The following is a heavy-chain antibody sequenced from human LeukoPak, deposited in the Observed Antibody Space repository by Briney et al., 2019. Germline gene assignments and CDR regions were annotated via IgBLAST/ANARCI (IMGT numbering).Heavy chain of an antibody. Sequence: ASVKVSCKASGYTFTGYYMHWVRQAPGQGLEWMGWINPNSGGTNYAQKFQGRVTMTRDTSISTAYMELSSLRSEDTAVYYCARDPSGIAVAGTNYWGQGTLVTVSS. J-gene: IGHJ4*02. CDR1: GYTFTGYY. CDR2: INPNSGGT. V-gene: IGHV1-2*02. D-gene: IGHD6-19*01. CDR3: ARDPSGIAVAGTNY.